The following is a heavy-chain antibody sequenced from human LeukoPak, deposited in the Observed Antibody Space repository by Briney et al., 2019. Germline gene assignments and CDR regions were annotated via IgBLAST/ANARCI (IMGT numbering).Heavy chain of an antibody. D-gene: IGHD3-10*01. Sequence: ASVKVSCKASGYTFTSYYMHWVRQAPGQGLEWMGIINPSGGSTSYAQKFQGRVTMTRDTSTSTVYMELSSLRSEDTAVYYCARVGRSYYYGSGNDYWGQGTLVTVSS. V-gene: IGHV1-46*01. CDR3: ARVGRSYYYGSGNDY. J-gene: IGHJ4*02. CDR2: INPSGGST. CDR1: GYTFTSYY.